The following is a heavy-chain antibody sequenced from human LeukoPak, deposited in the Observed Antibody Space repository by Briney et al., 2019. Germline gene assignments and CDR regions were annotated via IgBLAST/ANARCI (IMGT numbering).Heavy chain of an antibody. CDR3: ARLSKGRFFDYIFDY. CDR1: GGSVSSSTHY. CDR2: IYYSGST. V-gene: IGHV4-39*01. J-gene: IGHJ4*02. Sequence: PSETLSLTCTVSGGSVSSSTHYWGWIRQPPGKGLEWIGNIYYSGSTYYNPSLTSRVTMSVDTSNNQFSLKMHSVTAADTAVYYCARLSKGRFFDYIFDYWGQGTLVTVSS. D-gene: IGHD3-9*01.